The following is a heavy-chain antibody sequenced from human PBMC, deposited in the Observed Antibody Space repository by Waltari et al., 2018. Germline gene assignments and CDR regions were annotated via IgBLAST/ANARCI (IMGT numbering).Heavy chain of an antibody. CDR1: GGSISSGSYY. V-gene: IGHV4-61*02. Sequence: QVQLQESGPGLVKPSQTLSLTCTVSGGSISSGSYYWSWIRQPAWKGLVWVGRIYTSGSTNYNPSLKSRVTISVDTSKNQFSLKLSSVTAADTAVYYCARGRYTYYYDSSGYLEYYYGMDVWGQGTTVTVSS. CDR3: ARGRYTYYYDSSGYLEYYYGMDV. CDR2: IYTSGST. D-gene: IGHD3-22*01. J-gene: IGHJ6*02.